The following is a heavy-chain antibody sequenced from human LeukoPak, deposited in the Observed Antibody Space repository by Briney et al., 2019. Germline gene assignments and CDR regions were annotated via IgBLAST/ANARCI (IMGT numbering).Heavy chain of an antibody. Sequence: ASVKVSCKASGGTFTSYDINWVRQAPGQGLEWMGWMNPNSGNTGYAQKFQGRVTMTRNTSISTAYMELSSLRSEDTAVYYCARVTYYYDSSGYYNDYWGQGTLVTVFS. D-gene: IGHD3-22*01. CDR1: GGTFTSYD. V-gene: IGHV1-8*01. J-gene: IGHJ4*02. CDR3: ARVTYYYDSSGYYNDY. CDR2: MNPNSGNT.